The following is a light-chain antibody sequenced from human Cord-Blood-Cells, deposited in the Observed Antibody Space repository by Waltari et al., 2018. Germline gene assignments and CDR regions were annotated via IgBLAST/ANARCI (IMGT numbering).Light chain of an antibody. CDR3: QQSYSTPQELT. J-gene: IGKJ4*01. Sequence: DIQMTQSPSSLSASVGDRVTITCRASQSISSYLNWYQQKPGKAPKLLIYAASSLQSGVPSRFSDSGSGTDFTLTISSLQPEDFATYYCQQSYSTPQELTFGGGTKVEIK. CDR1: QSISSY. V-gene: IGKV1-39*01. CDR2: AAS.